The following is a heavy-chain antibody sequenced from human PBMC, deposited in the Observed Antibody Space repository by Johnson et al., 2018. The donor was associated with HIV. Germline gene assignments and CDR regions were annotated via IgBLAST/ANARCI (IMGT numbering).Heavy chain of an antibody. CDR2: GGTT. V-gene: IGHV3-15*01. Sequence: GGTTDYAAPVKGRFTISRDDSKNTLYLQMYSLKTEDTAVYYCTTTRAFDIWGQGTMVTVSS. CDR3: TTTRAFDI. J-gene: IGHJ3*02.